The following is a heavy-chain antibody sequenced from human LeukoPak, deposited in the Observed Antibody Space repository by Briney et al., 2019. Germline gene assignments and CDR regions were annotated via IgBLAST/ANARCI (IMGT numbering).Heavy chain of an antibody. D-gene: IGHD6-19*01. CDR2: INTNTGNP. Sequence: ASVKVSCKASGYTFTSYAMNWVRQAPGQGLKWMGWINTNTGNPTYAQGFTGRFVFSLDTSVSTAYLQISSLKAEDTAVYYCAREYSSGWYRSNDYWGQGTLVTVSS. J-gene: IGHJ4*02. V-gene: IGHV7-4-1*02. CDR1: GYTFTSYA. CDR3: AREYSSGWYRSNDY.